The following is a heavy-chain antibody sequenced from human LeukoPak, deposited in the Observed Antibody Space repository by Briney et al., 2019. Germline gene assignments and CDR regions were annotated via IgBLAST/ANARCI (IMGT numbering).Heavy chain of an antibody. CDR3: ARDPYYGSNSRYYYYYGMDV. J-gene: IGHJ6*02. Sequence: PGGSLRLSCAASGFTFSSYGMNWVRQAPGRGLEWVASISSSGSYIYYADSVKGRFTISRDNAKNSLYLQMNSLRAEDTAVYYCARDPYYGSNSRYYYYYGMDVWGQGTTVTVSS. CDR2: ISSSGSYI. V-gene: IGHV3-21*01. D-gene: IGHD4-23*01. CDR1: GFTFSSYG.